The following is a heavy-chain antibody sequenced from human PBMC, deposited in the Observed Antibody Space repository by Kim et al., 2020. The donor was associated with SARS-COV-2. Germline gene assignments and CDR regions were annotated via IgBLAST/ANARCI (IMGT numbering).Heavy chain of an antibody. CDR1: GFTFSSYG. CDR3: ARAFYSGSYSDYYYGMDV. D-gene: IGHD1-26*01. J-gene: IGHJ6*02. V-gene: IGHV3-33*01. CDR2: IWYDGSNK. Sequence: GGSLRLSCAASGFTFSSYGMHWVRQAPGKGLEWVAVIWYDGSNKYYADSVKGRFTISRDNSKNTLYLQMNSLRAEDTAVYYCARAFYSGSYSDYYYGMDVWGQGTLVTVSS.